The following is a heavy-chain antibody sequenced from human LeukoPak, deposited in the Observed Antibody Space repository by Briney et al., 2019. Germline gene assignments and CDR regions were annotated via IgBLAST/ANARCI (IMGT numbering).Heavy chain of an antibody. CDR3: AREGSSRTFDH. D-gene: IGHD6-13*01. CDR1: GFSVSSNY. CDR2: LYGGGST. J-gene: IGHJ4*02. V-gene: IGHV3-66*01. Sequence: GGSLRLSCAASGFSVSSNYMIWVRQAPGKGLELVSILYGGGSTYYPGSVKGRFTISRDNSKNTLYLQMNSLRVEDTAVYYCAREGSSRTFDHWGQGTLVTVSS.